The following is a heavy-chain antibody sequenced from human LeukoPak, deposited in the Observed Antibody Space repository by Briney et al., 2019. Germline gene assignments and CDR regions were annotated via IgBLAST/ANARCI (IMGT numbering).Heavy chain of an antibody. CDR2: ISGSGGST. CDR3: AKVSYGCFDY. CDR1: GFTFDDYA. Sequence: GGSLRLSCAASGFTFDDYAMHWVRQAPGKGLEWVSAISGSGGSTYYADSVKGRFTISRDNSKNTLYLQMNSLRAEDTAVYYCAKVSYGCFDYWGQGTLVTVSS. J-gene: IGHJ4*02. D-gene: IGHD3-10*01. V-gene: IGHV3-23*01.